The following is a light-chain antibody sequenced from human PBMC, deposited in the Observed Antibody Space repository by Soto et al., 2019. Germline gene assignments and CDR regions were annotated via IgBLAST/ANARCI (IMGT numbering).Light chain of an antibody. V-gene: IGKV1-5*03. CDR3: QQLNSYPLIT. Sequence: DIQMTKSTSTLSGSVGDRVTITCRASQTNSSWLAWYQQRPGKAPKLLIYKASTLKSGVPSRFSGSGSGTEFTLTISSLQPEDFATYYCQQLNSYPLITFGQGTLLEV. CDR2: KAS. J-gene: IGKJ5*01. CDR1: QTNSSW.